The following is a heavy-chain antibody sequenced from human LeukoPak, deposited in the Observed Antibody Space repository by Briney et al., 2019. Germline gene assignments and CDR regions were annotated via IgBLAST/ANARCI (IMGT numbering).Heavy chain of an antibody. D-gene: IGHD1-1*01. Sequence: GGSPRLSCLASGFTFSVYYMSWVRQAPGKGLERISYMSSRGYPTYYAESVKGRFTISRDNAKNTLYLQMHNLRTDDTAVYFCARVGIALTSPFDYWGLGTLVAVSS. V-gene: IGHV3-11*01. CDR1: GFTFSVYY. CDR2: MSSRGYPT. J-gene: IGHJ4*02. CDR3: ARVGIALTSPFDY.